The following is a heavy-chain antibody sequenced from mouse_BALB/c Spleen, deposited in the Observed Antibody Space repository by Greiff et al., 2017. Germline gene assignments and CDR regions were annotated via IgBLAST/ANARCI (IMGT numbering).Heavy chain of an antibody. V-gene: IGHV5-15*02. J-gene: IGHJ2*01. Sequence: DVMLVESGGGLVQPGGSRKLSCAASGFTFSDYGMAWVRQAPGKGPEWVAFISNLAYSIYYADTVTGRFTISRENAKNTLYLEMSSLRSEDTAMYYCARDPGYYFDYWGQGTTLTVSS. CDR3: ARDPGYYFDY. CDR2: ISNLAYSI. CDR1: GFTFSDYG. D-gene: IGHD1-2*01.